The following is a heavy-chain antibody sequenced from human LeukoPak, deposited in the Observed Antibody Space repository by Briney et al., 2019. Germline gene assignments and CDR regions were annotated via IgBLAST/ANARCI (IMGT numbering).Heavy chain of an antibody. D-gene: IGHD2-8*01. CDR2: MNPNSGNT. CDR1: GYTFTSYD. CDR3: ARGRGCTNGVCYPDYYYYYYMDV. J-gene: IGHJ6*03. V-gene: IGHV1-8*01. Sequence: ASVKVSCKASGYTFTSYDINWVRQATGQGLEWMGWMNPNSGNTDYAQKFQGRVTMTRNTSISTACMELSSLRSEDTAVYYCARGRGCTNGVCYPDYYYYYYMDVWGKGTTVTVSS.